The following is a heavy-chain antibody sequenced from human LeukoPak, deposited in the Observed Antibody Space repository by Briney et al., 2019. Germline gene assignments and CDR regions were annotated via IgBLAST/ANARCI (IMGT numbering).Heavy chain of an antibody. V-gene: IGHV4-34*01. Sequence: SETLSLTCAVYGGSFSGHYWSWIRHPPGKGLEWIGEINHSGSTNYNPSLKRRVTILVDTSKNQFSLKQSSVTAADTAVYYCARGGRSFDIVVVPAAPIYMDVWGKGTTVTVSS. CDR2: INHSGST. CDR1: GGSFSGHY. J-gene: IGHJ6*03. D-gene: IGHD2-2*01. CDR3: ARGGRSFDIVVVPAAPIYMDV.